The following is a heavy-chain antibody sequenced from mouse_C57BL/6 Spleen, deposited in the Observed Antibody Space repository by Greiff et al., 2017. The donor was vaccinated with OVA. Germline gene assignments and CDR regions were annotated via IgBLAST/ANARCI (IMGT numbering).Heavy chain of an antibody. CDR1: GYSITSGYY. J-gene: IGHJ3*01. CDR3: ARETGTGY. CDR2: ISYDGSN. Sequence: ESGPGLVKPSQSLSLTCSVTGYSITSGYYWNWIRQFPGNKLEWMGYISYDGSNNYNPSLKNRISITRDTSKNQFFLKLNSVTTEDTATYYCARETGTGYWGQGTLVTVSA. D-gene: IGHD4-1*01. V-gene: IGHV3-6*01.